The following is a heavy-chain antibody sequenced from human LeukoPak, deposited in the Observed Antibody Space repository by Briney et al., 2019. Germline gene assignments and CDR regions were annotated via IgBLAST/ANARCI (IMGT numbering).Heavy chain of an antibody. D-gene: IGHD6-13*01. V-gene: IGHV3-7*04. J-gene: IGHJ3*02. CDR1: GFTFSNYW. Sequence: GGSLRLSCAASGFTFSNYWMSWVRQAPGKGLEWVAKIKQDGSEKSYVDSVKGRFTISRDNAKNSLYLQMNSLRGEVTAVYYCARPYRSSWYGAFDIWGQGTMVTVSS. CDR3: ARPYRSSWYGAFDI. CDR2: IKQDGSEK.